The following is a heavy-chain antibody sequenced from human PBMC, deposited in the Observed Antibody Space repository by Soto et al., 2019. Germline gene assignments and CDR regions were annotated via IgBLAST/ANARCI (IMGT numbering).Heavy chain of an antibody. D-gene: IGHD2-2*01. CDR2: ISGSGST. J-gene: IGHJ4*02. CDR3: AKDRDVVVLTYYFDY. Sequence: GGSLRLSCAASGFTFSSYAMSWVRQAPGKGLEWVSAISGSGSTYYADSVKGRFTISRDNSKNTLYLQMNSLRAEDTAVYYCAKDRDVVVLTYYFDYWGQGTLVTVSS. V-gene: IGHV3-23*01. CDR1: GFTFSSYA.